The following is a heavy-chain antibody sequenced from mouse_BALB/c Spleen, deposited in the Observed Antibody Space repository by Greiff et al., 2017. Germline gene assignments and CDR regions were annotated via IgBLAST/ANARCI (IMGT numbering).Heavy chain of an antibody. J-gene: IGHJ4*01. Sequence: QVQLQQSGPGLVAPSQSLSITCTVSGFSLTSYDISWIRQPPGKGLEWLGVIWTGGGTNYNSAFMSRLSISKDNSKSQVFLKMNSLQTDDTAIYYCVRDGMITTVGDYWGQGTSVTVSS. CDR2: IWTGGGT. CDR1: GFSLTSYD. V-gene: IGHV2-9-2*01. CDR3: VRDGMITTVGDY. D-gene: IGHD2-4*01.